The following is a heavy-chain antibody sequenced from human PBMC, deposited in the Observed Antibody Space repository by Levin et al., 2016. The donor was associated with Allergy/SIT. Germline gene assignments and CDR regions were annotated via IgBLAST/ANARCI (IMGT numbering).Heavy chain of an antibody. CDR3: ARHTSPGSWIQLWFFDV. CDR1: GDSIVSATHY. CDR2: INYGESA. Sequence: SETLSLTCNVSGDSIVSATHYWGWVRQSPGKGLEWIGSINYGESAYYNPSLKSRVTISVDKSKNQFSLKLISVTAADTAIYYCARHTSPGSWIQLWFFDVWGQGTLATVSA. V-gene: IGHV4-39*01. D-gene: IGHD5-18*01. J-gene: IGHJ5*02.